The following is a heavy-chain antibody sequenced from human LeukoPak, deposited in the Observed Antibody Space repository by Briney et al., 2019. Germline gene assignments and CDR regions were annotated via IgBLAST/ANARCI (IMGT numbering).Heavy chain of an antibody. CDR2: IYYSGST. V-gene: IGHV4-59*01. D-gene: IGHD3-10*01. Sequence: SETLSLTCTVSGGSISSYYWSWIRQPPGKGLEWIGYIYYSGSTNYNPSLKSRVTISVDTSKNHFSLKLSFVTAAYTAVYYCARVGGWFGGQEEYYFDYWGQGTLVTVSS. J-gene: IGHJ4*02. CDR3: ARVGGWFGGQEEYYFDY. CDR1: GGSISSYY.